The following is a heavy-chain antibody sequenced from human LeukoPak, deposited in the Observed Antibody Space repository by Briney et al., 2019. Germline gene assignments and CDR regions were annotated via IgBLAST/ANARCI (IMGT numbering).Heavy chain of an antibody. CDR3: ASQFIAAADQLFDY. J-gene: IGHJ4*02. CDR1: GGSISSSSYY. Sequence: SETLSLTCTVPGGSISSSSYYWGWIRQPPGKGLEWIGSIYYSGSTYYNPSLKSRVTVSVDTSKSQFSLKLSSVTAADTAVYYCASQFIAAADQLFDYWGQGTLVTVSS. V-gene: IGHV4-39*01. D-gene: IGHD6-13*01. CDR2: IYYSGST.